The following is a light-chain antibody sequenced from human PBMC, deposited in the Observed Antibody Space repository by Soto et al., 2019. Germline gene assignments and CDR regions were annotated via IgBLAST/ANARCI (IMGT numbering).Light chain of an antibody. CDR1: QSVSSSY. V-gene: IGKV3-20*01. CDR3: QQYGSSQFT. Sequence: EIVLTQSPGTLSLSPGERATLSCRASQSVSSSYLAWYQQKPGQAPRLLIYGASSRATGIPDRFSGSGSGKDFTLTISRLETEDFAVYYCQQYGSSQFTFGPGTKVDIK. J-gene: IGKJ3*01. CDR2: GAS.